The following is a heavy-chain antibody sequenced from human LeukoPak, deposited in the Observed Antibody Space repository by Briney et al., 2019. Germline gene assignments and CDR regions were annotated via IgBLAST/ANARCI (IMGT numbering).Heavy chain of an antibody. Sequence: ASVKVSCKASGYTFTGYYMHWVRQAPGQGLEWMGWINPNSGGTNYAQKFQGRVTVTRDTSISTAYMELSRLRSDDTAVYYCARPYSSYDSSGYYYGYWGQGTLVTVSS. CDR2: INPNSGGT. CDR3: ARPYSSYDSSGYYYGY. J-gene: IGHJ4*02. D-gene: IGHD3-22*01. V-gene: IGHV1-2*02. CDR1: GYTFTGYY.